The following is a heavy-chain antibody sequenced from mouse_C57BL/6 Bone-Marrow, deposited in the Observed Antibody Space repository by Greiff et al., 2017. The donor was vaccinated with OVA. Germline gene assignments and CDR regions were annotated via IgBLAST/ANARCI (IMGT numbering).Heavy chain of an antibody. CDR1: GFTFTTYP. V-gene: IGHV1-47*01. CDR2: FNPYNDDT. Sequence: QVQLQQSGAELVKPGASVKMSCKASGFTFTTYPIEWLKQTHGKSLEWIGNFNPYNDDTKYNEKFKGKATLTVEKYSSTVYLELSRLTSDDSAFYYCARNYYGSSPSYWYFDVWGTGTTVTVSS. J-gene: IGHJ1*03. D-gene: IGHD1-1*01. CDR3: ARNYYGSSPSYWYFDV.